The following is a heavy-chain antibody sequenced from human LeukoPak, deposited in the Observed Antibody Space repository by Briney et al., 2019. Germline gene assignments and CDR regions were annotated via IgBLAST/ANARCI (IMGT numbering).Heavy chain of an antibody. D-gene: IGHD4-17*01. J-gene: IGHJ4*02. CDR3: ASTEPYGDASRGCY. Sequence: GGSLRLSCAASGFTFSSYSMNWVRQAPGKGLEWVSSISSSSSYIYYADSVKGRFTISRDNAKNSLYLQMNSLRAEDTAVYYCASTEPYGDASRGCYGGQGTLVTVSS. V-gene: IGHV3-21*01. CDR2: ISSSSSYI. CDR1: GFTFSSYS.